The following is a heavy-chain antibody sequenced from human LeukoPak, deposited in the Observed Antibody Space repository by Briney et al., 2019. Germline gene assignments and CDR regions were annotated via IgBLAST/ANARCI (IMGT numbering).Heavy chain of an antibody. CDR2: INSDESST. V-gene: IGHV3-74*01. Sequence: GGPLRLSCAASGFTFSSYWMYWVRQAPGKGLVWVSRINSDESSTSYADSVKGRFTISRDNAKNTLYLQMNSLRAEDTAVYYCARDGAYSTIFYWGQGTLVTVSS. CDR3: ARDGAYSTIFY. CDR1: GFTFSSYW. J-gene: IGHJ4*01. D-gene: IGHD3-3*01.